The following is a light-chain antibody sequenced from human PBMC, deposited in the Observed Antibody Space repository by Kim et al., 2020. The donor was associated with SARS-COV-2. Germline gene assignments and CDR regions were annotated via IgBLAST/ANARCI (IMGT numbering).Light chain of an antibody. CDR2: TAS. Sequence: VSPGERATLSRTASQNIVRTSASYQHRPGPTPRLLISTASPRSARIPARFRGSVSGTEFSLTISSLQSEDFVVYYCQQYVNWPLTFGGGTTVDI. CDR1: QNIVRT. V-gene: IGKV3-15*01. CDR3: QQYVNWPLT. J-gene: IGKJ4*01.